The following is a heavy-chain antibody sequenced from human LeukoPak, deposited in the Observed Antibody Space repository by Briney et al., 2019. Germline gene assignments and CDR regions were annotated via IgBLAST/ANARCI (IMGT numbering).Heavy chain of an antibody. CDR2: IYPGDSDT. Sequence: GESLKTSCTGSGDTFTDYWIGWVRQMPGKGLEWMGIIYPGDSDTRYSPSFQGQVTISADKSISTAYLQWSSLKASDTAMYYCASGYCSSTSCYWLFQHWGQGTLVTVSS. CDR3: ASGYCSSTSCYWLFQH. CDR1: GDTFTDYW. V-gene: IGHV5-51*01. J-gene: IGHJ1*01. D-gene: IGHD2-2*03.